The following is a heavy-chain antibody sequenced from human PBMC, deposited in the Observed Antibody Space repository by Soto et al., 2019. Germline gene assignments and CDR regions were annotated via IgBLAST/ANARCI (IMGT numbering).Heavy chain of an antibody. CDR1: GFTFTSSA. J-gene: IGHJ4*02. V-gene: IGHV1-58*01. Sequence: ASVKVSCQASGFTFTSSAVQWVRQARGQRLEWIGWIVVGSGNTNYAQKFQERVTITRDMSTSTAYMQLSSLRSEDTAVYYCAAVPYYYDSSAYYFDYWGQGTLVTVSS. D-gene: IGHD3-22*01. CDR2: IVVGSGNT. CDR3: AAVPYYYDSSAYYFDY.